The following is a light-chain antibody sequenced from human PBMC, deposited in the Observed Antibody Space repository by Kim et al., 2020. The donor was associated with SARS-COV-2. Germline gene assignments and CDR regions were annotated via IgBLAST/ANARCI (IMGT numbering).Light chain of an antibody. V-gene: IGLV1-40*01. J-gene: IGLJ1*01. CDR1: SSNIGAGYD. Sequence: RVTISCHGSSSNIGAGYDVHWYQQLPGTAPKLLIYGNSNRPSGVPDRFSGSKSGTSASLAITGLQAEDEADYYCQSYDSSLSGYVFGTGTKVTVL. CDR2: GNS. CDR3: QSYDSSLSGYV.